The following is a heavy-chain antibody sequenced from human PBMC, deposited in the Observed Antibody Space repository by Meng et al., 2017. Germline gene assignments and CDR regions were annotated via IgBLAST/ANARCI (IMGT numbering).Heavy chain of an antibody. J-gene: IGHJ2*01. CDR1: GYTFISNY. V-gene: IGHV1-2*02. CDR3: ARDHVWYFDL. Sequence: QVQVVQSGGGVKMPGASIKVSCKASGYTFISNYGIAWVRQAPGQGLEWVGWIRPNSGKTYSAPKFQGRVTMTRDTSISTAYMELSRLRSDDTAVYHCARDHVWYFDLWGRGTLVTVSS. CDR2: IRPNSGKT.